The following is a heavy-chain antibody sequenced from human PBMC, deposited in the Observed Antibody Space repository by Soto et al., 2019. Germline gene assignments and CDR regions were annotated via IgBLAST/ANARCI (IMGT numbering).Heavy chain of an antibody. Sequence: PGGSLRLSCAASGFTFSSYAMSWVRQAPGKGLELVSVISGSGGSTYYADSVKGRFTISRDNSKNTLYLQMNSLIAEDTAVYYCAKGSVAAAGTYYYYGMDVWGQGTTVTVSS. CDR2: ISGSGGST. CDR3: AKGSVAAAGTYYYYGMDV. J-gene: IGHJ6*02. V-gene: IGHV3-23*01. CDR1: GFTFSSYA. D-gene: IGHD6-13*01.